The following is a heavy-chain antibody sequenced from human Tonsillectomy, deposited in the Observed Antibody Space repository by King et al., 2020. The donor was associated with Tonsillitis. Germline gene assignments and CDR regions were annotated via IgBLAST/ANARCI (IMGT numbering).Heavy chain of an antibody. D-gene: IGHD3-22*01. CDR3: ARASEGRFASSGYYRRIDAFDI. Sequence: QLQESGPGLVKPSETLSLTCTVSGGSISSYYWSWIRPPPGKGLAWIGYIYYSGSTNYNPSLKSRVTISVDTSKNQFSLKLSSVTAADTAVYYCARASEGRFASSGYYRRIDAFDIWGQGTMVTVSS. V-gene: IGHV4-59*01. CDR1: GGSISSYY. CDR2: IYYSGST. J-gene: IGHJ3*02.